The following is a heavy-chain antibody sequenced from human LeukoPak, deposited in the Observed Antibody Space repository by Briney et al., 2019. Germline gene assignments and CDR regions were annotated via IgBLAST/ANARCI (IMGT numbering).Heavy chain of an antibody. CDR2: INPSDGST. D-gene: IGHD5-24*01. Sequence: ASVKVSCKASGYTYTSYYIHLVRQAPGQGFEWMAIINPSDGSTTNSQKFQGRVTMTRDTSASTVYMELSGLRSEDTALYYCARIRDGYNDAYDIWGQGTMVTVSS. CDR1: GYTYTSYY. J-gene: IGHJ3*02. CDR3: ARIRDGYNDAYDI. V-gene: IGHV1-46*01.